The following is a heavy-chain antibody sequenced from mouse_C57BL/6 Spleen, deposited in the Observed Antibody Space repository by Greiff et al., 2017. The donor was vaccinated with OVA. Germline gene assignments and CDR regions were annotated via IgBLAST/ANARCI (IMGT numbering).Heavy chain of an antibody. CDR3: TRDAEAAQADYYAMDY. Sequence: EVMLVESGEGLVKPGGSLKLSCAASGFTFSSYAMSWVRQTPEKRLEWVAYISSGGDYIYYADTVKGRFTISRDNARNTLYLQMSSLKSEDTAMYYCTRDAEAAQADYYAMDYWGQGTSVTVSS. V-gene: IGHV5-9-1*02. CDR1: GFTFSSYA. D-gene: IGHD3-2*02. CDR2: ISSGGDYI. J-gene: IGHJ4*01.